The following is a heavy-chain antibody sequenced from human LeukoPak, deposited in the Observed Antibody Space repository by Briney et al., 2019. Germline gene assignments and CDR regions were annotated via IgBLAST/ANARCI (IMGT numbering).Heavy chain of an antibody. CDR2: IYYSGST. CDR1: GGSISSYY. Sequence: PSETLSLTCTVSGGSISSYYWSWIRQPPGKGLEWIGYIYYSGSTNYNPSLKSRVTISVDTSKNQFSLKLSSVTAADTAVYYCARTYYYGSGSYYDSRDGFDIWAKGQWSPSLQ. CDR3: ARTYYYGSGSYYDSRDGFDI. D-gene: IGHD3-10*01. V-gene: IGHV4-59*01. J-gene: IGHJ3*02.